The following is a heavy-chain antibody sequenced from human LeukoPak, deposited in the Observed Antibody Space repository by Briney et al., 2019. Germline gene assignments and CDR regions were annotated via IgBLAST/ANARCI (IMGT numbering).Heavy chain of an antibody. CDR1: GGSISSYY. V-gene: IGHV4-59*13. CDR3: ARGFRLGVVERDAFDI. CDR2: IYYSRST. J-gene: IGHJ3*02. D-gene: IGHD3-3*01. Sequence: PSETLSHTCTVSGGSISSYYLSWIRHPPAKGLEWMAYIYYSRSTNYNPSLKSRVTISVDTSKNQFSLKLSSVTAADTAVYYCARGFRLGVVERDAFDIWGQGTMVTVSS.